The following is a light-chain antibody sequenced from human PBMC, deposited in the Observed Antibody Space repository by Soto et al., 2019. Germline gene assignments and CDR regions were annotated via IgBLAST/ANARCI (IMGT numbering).Light chain of an antibody. Sequence: EIVLTQSPGTLSLSPGGRATLSCRASQSVSSSYLAWYQQKPGQAPRLLIYGASTRATDIPARFSGSGSGTEFTLTISSLQSEDCAVYYCQQYIDWPRTFGQGTKVDIK. J-gene: IGKJ1*01. CDR1: QSVSSSY. V-gene: IGKV3-15*01. CDR2: GAS. CDR3: QQYIDWPRT.